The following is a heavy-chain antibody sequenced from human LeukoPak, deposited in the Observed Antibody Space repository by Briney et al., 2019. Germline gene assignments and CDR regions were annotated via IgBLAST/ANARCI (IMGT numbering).Heavy chain of an antibody. D-gene: IGHD3-22*01. V-gene: IGHV3-33*01. CDR2: IWYDGGNK. J-gene: IGHJ4*02. Sequence: PGRSLRLSCAASGFTFSSYGMHWVRQAPGKGLEWVALIWYDGGNKYSADSVKGRFTISRDNSQNTLYLQMNSLRAEDTAVYYCAREYYYDISGYFLDYWGQGTLVTVSS. CDR1: GFTFSSYG. CDR3: AREYYYDISGYFLDY.